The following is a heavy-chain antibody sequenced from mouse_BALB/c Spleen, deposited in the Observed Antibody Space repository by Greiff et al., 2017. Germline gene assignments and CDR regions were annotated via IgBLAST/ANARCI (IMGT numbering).Heavy chain of an antibody. D-gene: IGHD2-1*01. CDR2: ISSGGSYT. CDR3: ARHLYGNYGEGFYAMDY. CDR1: GFTFSSYG. Sequence: EVHLVESGGDLVKPGGSLKLSCAASGFTFSSYGMSWVRQTPDKRLEWVATISSGGSYTYYPDSVKGRFTISRDNAKNTLYLQMSSLKSEDTAMYYCARHLYGNYGEGFYAMDYWGQGTSVTVSS. V-gene: IGHV5-6*01. J-gene: IGHJ4*01.